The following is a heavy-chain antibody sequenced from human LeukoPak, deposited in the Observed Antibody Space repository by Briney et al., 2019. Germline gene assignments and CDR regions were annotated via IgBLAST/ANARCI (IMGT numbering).Heavy chain of an antibody. Sequence: ASVKVSCKASGYTFSGYYMHWLRQAPGQGLEWMGRINPNSGGTDYAQNFQGRVTMTRDTSTSTVYMELSSLRSEDTAVYYCAREGREGGRIAAAASYYYYYMDVWGKGTTVTISS. J-gene: IGHJ6*03. CDR1: GYTFSGYY. CDR2: INPNSGGT. CDR3: AREGREGGRIAAAASYYYYYMDV. D-gene: IGHD6-13*01. V-gene: IGHV1-2*02.